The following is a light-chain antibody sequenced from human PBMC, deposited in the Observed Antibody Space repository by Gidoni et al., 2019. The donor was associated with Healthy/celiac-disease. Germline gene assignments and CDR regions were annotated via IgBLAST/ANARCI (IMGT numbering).Light chain of an antibody. J-gene: IGKJ2*01. Sequence: IQFTQAPSFLSASVGDRVTITCRARQGNSSFLAWYQQKPGKAPKLLISAASTLKSGVPSRFSGSGSGKEFPLTISSLQPEDSATYYCQQLNSYPRTFGQGTKLEIK. CDR3: QQLNSYPRT. CDR1: QGNSSF. CDR2: AAS. V-gene: IGKV1-9*01.